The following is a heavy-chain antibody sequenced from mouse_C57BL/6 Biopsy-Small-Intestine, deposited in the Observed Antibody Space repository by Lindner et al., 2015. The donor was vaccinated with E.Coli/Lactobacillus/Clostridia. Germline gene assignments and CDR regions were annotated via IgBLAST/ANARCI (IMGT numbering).Heavy chain of an antibody. CDR3: ARGRDGYYVYAMDY. V-gene: IGHV1-18*01. D-gene: IGHD2-3*01. Sequence: VQLQESGPELVKPGASVKIPCKASGYTFTDYNMDWVKQSHGKSLEWIGDINPNNGGTIYNQKFKGKATLTVDKSSSTAYMELRSLTSEDTAVYYCARGRDGYYVYAMDYWGQGTSVTVSS. J-gene: IGHJ4*01. CDR2: INPNNGGT. CDR1: GYTFTDYN.